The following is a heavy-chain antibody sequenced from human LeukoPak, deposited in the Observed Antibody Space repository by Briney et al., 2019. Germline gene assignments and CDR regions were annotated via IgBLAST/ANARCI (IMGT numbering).Heavy chain of an antibody. Sequence: ASETLSLTCTVSGGSISSSGYYWGWIRQPPGKGLQWIGSIHHSGSTYYNPSLQSRVTISVDTSKNQFSLKLNSVTAADTAVYYCAKAADYYDSSGYYFDYWGQGTLVTVSS. CDR3: AKAADYYDSSGYYFDY. CDR1: GGSISSSGYY. J-gene: IGHJ4*02. CDR2: IHHSGST. V-gene: IGHV4-39*07. D-gene: IGHD3-22*01.